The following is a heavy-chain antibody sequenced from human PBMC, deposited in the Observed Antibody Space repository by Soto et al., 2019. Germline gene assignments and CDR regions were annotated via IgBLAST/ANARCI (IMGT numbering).Heavy chain of an antibody. V-gene: IGHV3-30*18. CDR1: GFILSNYG. CDR3: AKSSGASYQEFDY. CDR2: ISSNGIIT. Sequence: QGQLVESGGGVVQPGRSLRLSCAGTGFILSNYGMHWVRQAPGKGLEWVAVISSNGIITYADSVKGRFTISRDNSKNTVNLQMNSLRAEDTGVYYCAKSSGASYQEFDYWGQGTLVTVSS. D-gene: IGHD1-26*01. J-gene: IGHJ4*02.